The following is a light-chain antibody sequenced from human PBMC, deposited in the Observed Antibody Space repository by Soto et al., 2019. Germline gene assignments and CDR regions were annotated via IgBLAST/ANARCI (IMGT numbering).Light chain of an antibody. J-gene: IGLJ2*01. V-gene: IGLV1-51*02. CDR1: SSNIGNNY. CDR2: ENN. Sequence: QSVLTQPPSVSAAPGQKVTISCSGSSSNIGNNYVSWYQQLPGTAPKLLIYENNKRPSGIPDRFSGSKSGTSATLGITGLQTGDEAHYYCGTWDSSLSALFGGGTKLTVL. CDR3: GTWDSSLSAL.